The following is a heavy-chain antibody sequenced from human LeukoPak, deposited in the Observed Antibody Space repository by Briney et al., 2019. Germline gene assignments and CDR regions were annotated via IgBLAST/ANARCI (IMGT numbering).Heavy chain of an antibody. Sequence: TGGSLRLSCAASGFTFSSYGMSWVRQAPGKGLEWVSAISGSGGSTYYADSVKGRFTISRDNSKNTLYLQMNSLRAEDTAVYYCAKSVGIAVAGLLNWGQGTLVTVSS. V-gene: IGHV3-23*01. CDR1: GFTFSSYG. D-gene: IGHD6-19*01. CDR3: AKSVGIAVAGLLN. J-gene: IGHJ4*02. CDR2: ISGSGGST.